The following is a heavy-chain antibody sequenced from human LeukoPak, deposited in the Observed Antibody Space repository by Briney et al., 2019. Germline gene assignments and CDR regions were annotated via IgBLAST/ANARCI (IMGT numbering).Heavy chain of an antibody. J-gene: IGHJ4*02. V-gene: IGHV4-39*01. D-gene: IGHD2-15*01. CDR1: GGSISSSSSY. CDR2: IYYSGST. Sequence: SETLSLTCTVSGGSISSSSSYWGWIRQPPGKGLEWIGSIYYSGSTYYNPSLKSRVTMSVDTSKNQFSLKLSSVIAADTAVYYCARLWSTDCSGGSCPHQPNYWGQGTLVTVSS. CDR3: ARLWSTDCSGGSCPHQPNY.